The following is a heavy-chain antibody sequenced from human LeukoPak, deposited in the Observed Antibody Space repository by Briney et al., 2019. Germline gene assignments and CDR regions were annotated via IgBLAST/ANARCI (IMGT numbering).Heavy chain of an antibody. Sequence: GGSLRLSCAASGFTFSSYSMNWARQAPGKGLEWVSSISSSSSYIYYADSVKGRFTISRDNAKNSLYLQMNSLRAEDTAVYYCARDFHSGVRGVILKYFDYWGQGTLVTVSS. J-gene: IGHJ4*02. D-gene: IGHD3-10*01. CDR2: ISSSSSYI. CDR3: ARDFHSGVRGVILKYFDY. V-gene: IGHV3-21*01. CDR1: GFTFSSYS.